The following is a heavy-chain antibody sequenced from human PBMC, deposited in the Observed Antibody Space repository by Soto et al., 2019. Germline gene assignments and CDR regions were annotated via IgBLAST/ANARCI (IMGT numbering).Heavy chain of an antibody. CDR2: ISSSSSTI. CDR3: ARSDYYYYYYMDV. Sequence: EVQLVESGGGLVQPGGSLRLSCAASGFTFSSYSMNWVRQAPGKGLEWVSYISSSSSTIYYADSVKGRFTISRDNAKNSLYRQMNSLRAEDTAVYYCARSDYYYYYYMDVWGKGTTVTVSS. V-gene: IGHV3-48*01. CDR1: GFTFSSYS. J-gene: IGHJ6*03.